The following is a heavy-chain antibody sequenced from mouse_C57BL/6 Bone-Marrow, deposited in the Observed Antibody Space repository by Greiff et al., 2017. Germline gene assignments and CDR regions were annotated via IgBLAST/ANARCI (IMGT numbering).Heavy chain of an antibody. CDR3: ARVNTVVSHGWYFDV. Sequence: VKLQQPGAELVKPGASVKMSCKASGYTFTSYWITWVKQRPGQGLEWIGDIYPGSGSTNYNEKFKSKATLTVDTSSSTAYMQLSSLTSEDSAVYYCARVNTVVSHGWYFDVWGTGTTVTVSS. D-gene: IGHD1-1*01. J-gene: IGHJ1*03. CDR1: GYTFTSYW. V-gene: IGHV1-55*01. CDR2: IYPGSGST.